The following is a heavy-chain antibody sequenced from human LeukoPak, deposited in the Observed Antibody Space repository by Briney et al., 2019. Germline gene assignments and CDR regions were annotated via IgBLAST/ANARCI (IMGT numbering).Heavy chain of an antibody. J-gene: IGHJ4*02. CDR1: GFSLSTRGMC. CDR3: ARTPINYGGNSDYFDY. Sequence: SGPTLVNPTQTLTLTCTFSGFSLSTRGMCVSWIRQPPGKALEWLSRIDWDDDKYYSTSLKTRLTISKDTSKNQVVLTMTNMDPVDTATYYCARTPINYGGNSDYFDYWGQGTLVTVSS. D-gene: IGHD4-23*01. CDR2: IDWDDDK. V-gene: IGHV2-70*11.